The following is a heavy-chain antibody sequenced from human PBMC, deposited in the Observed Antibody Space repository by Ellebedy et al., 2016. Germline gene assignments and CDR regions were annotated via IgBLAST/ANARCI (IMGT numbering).Heavy chain of an antibody. CDR3: ARDLGVVVTATFDY. D-gene: IGHD2-21*02. V-gene: IGHV1-2*02. CDR2: INPNSGGT. J-gene: IGHJ4*02. CDR1: GYTFTGYY. Sequence: ASVKVSXXASGYTFTGYYMHWVRQAPGQGLEWMGWINPNSGGTNYAQKFQGRVTMTRDTSISTVYMELSSLRSEDTAVYYCARDLGVVVTATFDYWGQGTLVTVSS.